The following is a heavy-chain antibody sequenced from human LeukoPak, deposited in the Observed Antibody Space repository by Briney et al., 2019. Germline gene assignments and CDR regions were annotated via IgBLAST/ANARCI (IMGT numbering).Heavy chain of an antibody. CDR2: ISSSGSTT. V-gene: IGHV3-11*04. D-gene: IGHD3-10*01. Sequence: GGSLRLSCAASGFTFSDYYMSWIRQAPGKGLEWVSYISSSGSTTYYADSVKGRFTISRDNAKNSLYLQMNSLRAEDTAVYYCARECMVRGVLQIYYYYYMDVWGKGTTVTVSS. CDR1: GFTFSDYY. CDR3: ARECMVRGVLQIYYYYYMDV. J-gene: IGHJ6*03.